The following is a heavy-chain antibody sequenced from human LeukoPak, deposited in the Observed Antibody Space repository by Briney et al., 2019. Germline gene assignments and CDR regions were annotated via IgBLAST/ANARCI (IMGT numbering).Heavy chain of an antibody. CDR1: GYTFTSYG. J-gene: IGHJ4*02. CDR3: ALIVVVPAATPLNFDY. Sequence: ASVKVSCKASGYTFTSYGISWVRQAPGQGLEWMGWISAYNGNTNYAQKLQGRVTTTTDTSTSTAYMELRSLRSDDTAVYYCALIVVVPAATPLNFDYWGQGTLVTVSS. CDR2: ISAYNGNT. D-gene: IGHD2-2*01. V-gene: IGHV1-18*01.